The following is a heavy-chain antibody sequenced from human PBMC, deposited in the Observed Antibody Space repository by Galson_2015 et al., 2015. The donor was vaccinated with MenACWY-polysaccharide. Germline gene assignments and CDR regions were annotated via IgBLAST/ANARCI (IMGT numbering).Heavy chain of an antibody. J-gene: IGHJ4*02. CDR2: INDGNGDT. CDR3: ARDLVRGYSYCFPY. V-gene: IGHV1-3*01. D-gene: IGHD5-18*01. CDR1: GHTFTDYS. Sequence: SVKVSCKAFGHTFTDYSLHWLRQAPGQRLEWMGWINDGNGDTKYSQKVQGRVTIIMDKSATTVNMELNSLRSEDTAVYYCARDLVRGYSYCFPYWGQGTLVTVSS.